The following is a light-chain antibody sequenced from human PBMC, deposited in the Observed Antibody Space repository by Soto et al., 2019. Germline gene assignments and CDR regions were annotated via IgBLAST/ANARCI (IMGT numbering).Light chain of an antibody. Sequence: QAVVTQPPSASASLGASVTLTCTLSSGYSNYKVDWYQQRPGKGPRFVMRVGTGGIVGSKGDGIPDRFSVLGSGLNRYLTIKNIQEEDESDYHCGADHGSGSNFVVFGGGTQLTVL. CDR1: SGYSNYK. V-gene: IGLV9-49*01. CDR3: GADHGSGSNFVV. CDR2: VGTGGIVG. J-gene: IGLJ2*01.